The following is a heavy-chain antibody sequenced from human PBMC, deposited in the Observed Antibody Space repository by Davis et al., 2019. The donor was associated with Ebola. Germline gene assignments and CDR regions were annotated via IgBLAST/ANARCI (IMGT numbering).Heavy chain of an antibody. Sequence: SETLSLTCTVSGGSVSSGSYYWSWIRQPPGKGLEWIGYIYYSGSTNYNPSLKSRVTISVDTSKNQFSLKLSSVTAADTAVYYCARGGGGYFVYNWFDPWGQGTLVTVSS. CDR1: GGSVSSGSYY. D-gene: IGHD3-22*01. J-gene: IGHJ5*02. V-gene: IGHV4-61*01. CDR3: ARGGGGYFVYNWFDP. CDR2: IYYSGST.